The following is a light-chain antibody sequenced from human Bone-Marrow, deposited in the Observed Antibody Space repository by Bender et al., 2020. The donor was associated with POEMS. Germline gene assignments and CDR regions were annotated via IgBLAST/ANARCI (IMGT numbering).Light chain of an antibody. Sequence: QSVLTQPPSVSGAPGQSITISCTGSYSNIGTFDVHWYQQLPGAAPKLLIYGNNNRPSGVPDRFSGSRSGTSASLAITGLQVEDEADYFCQSYDTSLSASSVFGTGTKVTVL. J-gene: IGLJ1*01. V-gene: IGLV1-40*01. CDR3: QSYDTSLSASSV. CDR1: YSNIGTFD. CDR2: GNN.